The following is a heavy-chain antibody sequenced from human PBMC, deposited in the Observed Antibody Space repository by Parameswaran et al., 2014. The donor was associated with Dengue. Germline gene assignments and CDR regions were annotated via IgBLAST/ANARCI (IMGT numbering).Heavy chain of an antibody. CDR2: IYYSGST. J-gene: IGHJ5*02. Sequence: WIRQPPGKGLEWIGSIYYSGSTYYNPSLKSRVTISVDTSKNQFSLKLSSVTAADTAVYYCASYGGNSGWFDPWGQGTLVTVSS. V-gene: IGHV4-39*01. CDR3: ASYGGNSGWFDP. D-gene: IGHD4-23*01.